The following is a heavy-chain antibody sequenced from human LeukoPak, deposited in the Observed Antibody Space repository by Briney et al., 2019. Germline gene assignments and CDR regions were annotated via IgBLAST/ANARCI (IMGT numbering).Heavy chain of an antibody. CDR2: FSDGGINK. CDR1: GFTVSTYG. Sequence: PGGSLTLSFAASGFTVSTYGIHWVRQAPGKGREWVGLFSDGGINKQYAESVKGRFIISTDNSMNTLYLQLNSLGVEDTAVYYCARDHAGSARAFDYWGQGTLVTVSS. J-gene: IGHJ4*02. CDR3: ARDHAGSARAFDY. V-gene: IGHV3-30*03. D-gene: IGHD2-15*01.